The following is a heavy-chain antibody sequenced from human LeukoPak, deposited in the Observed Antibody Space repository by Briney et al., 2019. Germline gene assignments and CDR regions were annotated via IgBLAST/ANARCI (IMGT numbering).Heavy chain of an antibody. CDR3: ARVVVIEGGYDAFDI. J-gene: IGHJ3*02. Sequence: SETLSLTCTVSGGSISSSSYSWGWIRQPPGKGLEWIGSIYYSGSTYYNPSLKNRVTISVATSKNQFSLKLSSVTAADTAVYYCARVVVIEGGYDAFDIWGQGTMVTVSS. CDR1: GGSISSSSYS. V-gene: IGHV4-39*07. D-gene: IGHD2/OR15-2a*01. CDR2: IYYSGST.